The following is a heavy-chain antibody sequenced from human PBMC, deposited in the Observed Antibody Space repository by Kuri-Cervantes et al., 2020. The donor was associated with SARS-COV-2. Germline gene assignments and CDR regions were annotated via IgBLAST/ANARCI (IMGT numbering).Heavy chain of an antibody. D-gene: IGHD3-22*01. J-gene: IGHJ3*02. CDR3: ARGPQWLGGDIQDAFDI. CDR2: INPNSGGT. V-gene: IGHV1-2*02. Sequence: ASVKVSCKASGYTFTGYYMHWVRQAPGQGLEWMGWINPNSGGTNYAQKFQGRVTMTRDTSISTAYMELSRLRSDDTAVYYCARGPQWLGGDIQDAFDIWGQGTMVTVS. CDR1: GYTFTGYY.